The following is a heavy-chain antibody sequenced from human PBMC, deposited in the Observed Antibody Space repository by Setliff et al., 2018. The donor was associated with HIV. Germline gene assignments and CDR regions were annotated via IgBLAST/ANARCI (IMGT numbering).Heavy chain of an antibody. CDR1: GGSISSSTYY. D-gene: IGHD6-13*01. CDR3: ARDGYSSSWYVISGSFDY. CDR2: IYQSGST. Sequence: SETLSLTCTVSGGSISSSTYYWGWIRQPPGKGLEWIASIYQSGSTYYNPSLKSRVIISIDTSKNQFSLKLSSVTAADTAVYYCARDGYSSSWYVISGSFDYWGQGILVTVSS. J-gene: IGHJ4*02. V-gene: IGHV4-39*07.